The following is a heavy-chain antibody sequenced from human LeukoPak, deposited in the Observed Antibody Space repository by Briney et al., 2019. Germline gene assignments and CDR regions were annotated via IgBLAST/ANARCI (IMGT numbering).Heavy chain of an antibody. CDR3: ARAPPRDGNRVVFPSQFDY. CDR1: GYTFTSYY. V-gene: IGHV1-46*01. J-gene: IGHJ4*02. Sequence: ASVKVSCKASGYTFTSYYMHWVRQAPGQGLEWMGIINPSGGSTSYAQKFQGRVTMTRDTSTSTVYMELSSLRSEDTAVYYCARAPPRDGNRVVFPSQFDYWGQGTLVTVSS. CDR2: INPSGGST. D-gene: IGHD3-22*01.